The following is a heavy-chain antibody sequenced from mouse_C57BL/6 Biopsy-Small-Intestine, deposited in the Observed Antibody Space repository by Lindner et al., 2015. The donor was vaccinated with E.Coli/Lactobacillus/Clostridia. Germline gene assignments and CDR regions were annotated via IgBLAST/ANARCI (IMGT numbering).Heavy chain of an antibody. D-gene: IGHD2-4*01. J-gene: IGHJ4*01. CDR3: TRGEIYYDYGDYAMDY. Sequence: QLQESGAELVRPGASVTLSCKASGYTFADYEMHWVKQTPVHGLEWIGAIDPETGGTAYNQKFKGKAILTADKSSSTAYMELRSLTSEDSAVYYCTRGEIYYDYGDYAMDYWGQGTSVTVSS. V-gene: IGHV1-15*01. CDR2: IDPETGGT. CDR1: GYTFADYE.